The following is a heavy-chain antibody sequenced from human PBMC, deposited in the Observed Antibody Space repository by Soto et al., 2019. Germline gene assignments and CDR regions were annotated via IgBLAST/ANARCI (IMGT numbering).Heavy chain of an antibody. Sequence: PSETLSLTCAVYGGSFSGYYWSWIRQPPGKGLEWIGEINHSGSTNYNPSLKSRVTISVDTSKNQFSLKLSSVTAADTAVYYCARTPYSSGWYDSDYFDYWGQGTLVTVSS. V-gene: IGHV4-34*01. CDR3: ARTPYSSGWYDSDYFDY. D-gene: IGHD6-19*01. CDR1: GGSFSGYY. J-gene: IGHJ4*02. CDR2: INHSGST.